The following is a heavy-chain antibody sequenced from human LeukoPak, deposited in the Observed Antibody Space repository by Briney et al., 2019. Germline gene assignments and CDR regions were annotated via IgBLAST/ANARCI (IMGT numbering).Heavy chain of an antibody. CDR3: AKDADFGVVITSNFDY. V-gene: IGHV3-23*01. D-gene: IGHD3-3*01. CDR2: ISGSGGST. Sequence: PGGSLRLSCAASGFTFSSYAMSWVRQAPGKGLEWVSAISGSGGSTYYADSVKGRFTISRDNSKNTLYLQMNSLRAEDTAVYYCAKDADFGVVITSNFDYWGQGTLVTVSS. J-gene: IGHJ4*02. CDR1: GFTFSSYA.